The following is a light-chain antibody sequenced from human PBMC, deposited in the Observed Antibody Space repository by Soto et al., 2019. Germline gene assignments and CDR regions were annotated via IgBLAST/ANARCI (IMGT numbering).Light chain of an antibody. Sequence: NFMLTQPHSVSESPGKTVTISCTGSGGSIASNYVQWFQQRPGSAPTTVIYEDYQRPSGVPDRFSGSVDSSSNSASLTISGLKTEDEADYYWQSYESSNVVFGGGTKVTVL. CDR3: QSYESSNVV. J-gene: IGLJ2*01. CDR1: GGSIASNY. CDR2: EDY. V-gene: IGLV6-57*02.